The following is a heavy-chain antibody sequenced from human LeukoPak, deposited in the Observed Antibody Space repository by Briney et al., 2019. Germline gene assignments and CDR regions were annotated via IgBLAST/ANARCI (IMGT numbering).Heavy chain of an antibody. CDR3: AKQSRGNWFDP. CDR1: GFTFSNYA. Sequence: GGSLRLSCAASGFTFSNYAMSWVRQAPGKGLEWVSVISGIGGNTYYADSVKGRFTISRDTSKNTLYLQMNSLRAEDTAVYYCAKQSRGNWFDPWGQGTLVTVSS. CDR2: ISGIGGNT. J-gene: IGHJ5*02. V-gene: IGHV3-23*01.